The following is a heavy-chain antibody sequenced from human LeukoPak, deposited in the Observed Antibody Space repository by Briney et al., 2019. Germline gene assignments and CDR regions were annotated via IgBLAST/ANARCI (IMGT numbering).Heavy chain of an antibody. V-gene: IGHV3-73*01. CDR1: GFPLSVSA. CDR3: TTIKAY. Sequence: PGGSLRLSCAASGFPLSVSAVHWVRQASGKGLEWLGRIRSKLNTYATEYAASVEGRFTISRDDSKNAAYLQMSSLTTEDTAVYFCTTIKAYWGQGTLVTVSS. CDR2: IRSKLNTYAT. D-gene: IGHD5-12*01. J-gene: IGHJ4*02.